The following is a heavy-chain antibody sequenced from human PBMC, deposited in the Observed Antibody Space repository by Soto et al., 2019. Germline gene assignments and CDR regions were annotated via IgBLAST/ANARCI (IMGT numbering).Heavy chain of an antibody. J-gene: IGHJ4*02. CDR2: INYVGRTS. CDR3: ARFRRNYFDY. D-gene: IGHD3-10*01. CDR1: GDSMSGFY. V-gene: IGHV4-59*01. Sequence: ETLSLTCTVSGDSMSGFYWSWIRQTPGKGLEWIGYINYVGRTSYYSPSLQSRVTISLDSSKNQFSLILSSATAADTAVYFCARFRRNYFDYWGQGTQVTVSS.